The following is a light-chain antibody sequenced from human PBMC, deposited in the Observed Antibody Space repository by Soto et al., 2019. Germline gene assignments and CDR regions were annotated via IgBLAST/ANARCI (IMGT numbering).Light chain of an antibody. Sequence: EIVMTQSPATLSVSQGERATLSCRASQSVSSNLAWYQQKPGQAPRRLIYGASTRATGIPARFSGSGSGTDFTLTISSLQSEAFAVYYCQQYNNWPPTFGQGTLLEIK. V-gene: IGKV3-15*01. CDR3: QQYNNWPPT. CDR2: GAS. J-gene: IGKJ5*01. CDR1: QSVSSN.